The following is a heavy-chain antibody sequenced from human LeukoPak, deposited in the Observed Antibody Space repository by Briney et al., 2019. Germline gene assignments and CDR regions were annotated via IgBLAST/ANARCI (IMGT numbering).Heavy chain of an antibody. V-gene: IGHV4-4*07. CDR1: GGSISSYY. D-gene: IGHD3-22*01. Sequence: SETLSLTCTVSGGSISSYYWSWIRQPAGKGLEWIGRIYTSGSTSYNPSLKSRVTMSVDTSKNQFSLKLNSVTAADTAVYYCARGSQHYYDSSGYYHNWFDPWGQGTLVTVSS. CDR2: IYTSGST. J-gene: IGHJ5*02. CDR3: ARGSQHYYDSSGYYHNWFDP.